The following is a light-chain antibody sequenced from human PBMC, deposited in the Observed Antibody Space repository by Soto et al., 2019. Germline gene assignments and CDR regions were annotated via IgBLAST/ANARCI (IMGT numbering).Light chain of an antibody. CDR3: ASKTTVSTVL. CDR1: SSDIGAYEH. J-gene: IGLJ2*01. V-gene: IGLV2-14*03. Sequence: QSALTQPSSMSGSPGQSITISCTGTSSDIGAYEHVSWYQQRPGRAPKVLIYDVRIRPSEVSNRFSGSKSGDTASLTISGLQAEDEAVYYCASKTTVSTVLFGGGTKLTVL. CDR2: DVR.